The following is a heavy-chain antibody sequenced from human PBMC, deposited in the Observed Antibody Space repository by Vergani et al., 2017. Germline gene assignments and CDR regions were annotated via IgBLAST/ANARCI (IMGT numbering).Heavy chain of an antibody. D-gene: IGHD3-9*01. CDR2: IHTSGST. Sequence: QVQLPESGPGLVKPSQTLSLTCTVSGGSLNSHIYYWSWIRLPAGKGLEWIGRIHTSGSTNYNPSLNSRVTMSVDTSKNQFSLKLRSVTAADTAVYFCARVMYRDEASTGYRLEGMDIWGQGTTVTISS. V-gene: IGHV4-61*02. CDR1: GGSLNSHIYY. CDR3: ARVMYRDEASTGYRLEGMDI. J-gene: IGHJ6*02.